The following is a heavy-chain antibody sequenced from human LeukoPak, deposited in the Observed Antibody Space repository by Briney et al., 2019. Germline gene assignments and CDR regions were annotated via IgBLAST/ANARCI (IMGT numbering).Heavy chain of an antibody. Sequence: GGPLRLPCAPSGFPFRNLWMPWVRRSPGKGLEWVPSIKQGGSDKYYVDSVKGRLTISRDNTQNSLFLEMNSLRAEDTAVYYCARLKVQWPPIFFDYWGQGTVVTVSS. V-gene: IGHV3-7*01. J-gene: IGHJ4*02. D-gene: IGHD2/OR15-2a*01. CDR2: IKQGGSDK. CDR3: ARLKVQWPPIFFDY. CDR1: GFPFRNLW.